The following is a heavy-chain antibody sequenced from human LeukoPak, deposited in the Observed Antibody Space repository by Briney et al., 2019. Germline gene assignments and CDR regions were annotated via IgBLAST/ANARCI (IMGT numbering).Heavy chain of an antibody. D-gene: IGHD2-15*01. J-gene: IGHJ3*02. CDR2: IYYSGST. CDR3: GMFAVIAGGGLAI. Sequence: SETLSLTCTVSGGSISSSSYYWGWIRQPPGKGLEWIGSIYYSGSTYYNPSLKSRVTISVDTSKNQVSLELNSVTAADTAVYYCGMFAVIAGGGLAIWGQGTVVTVSS. V-gene: IGHV4-39*07. CDR1: GGSISSSSYY.